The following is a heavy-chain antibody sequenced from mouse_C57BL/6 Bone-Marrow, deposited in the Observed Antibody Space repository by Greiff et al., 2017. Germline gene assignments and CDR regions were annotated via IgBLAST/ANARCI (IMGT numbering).Heavy chain of an antibody. J-gene: IGHJ1*03. CDR1: GYTFTSYG. V-gene: IGHV1-81*01. Sequence: QVQLQQSGAELARPGASVKLSCKASGYTFTSYGISWVKQRTGQGLEWIGEIYPRSGNTYYNEKFKGTATLTADKSYSTAYMELRSLTSEYSAFYFGARYLLRFRYFDFWGTGTTVTVSS. CDR2: IYPRSGNT. D-gene: IGHD1-1*01. CDR3: ARYLLRFRYFDF.